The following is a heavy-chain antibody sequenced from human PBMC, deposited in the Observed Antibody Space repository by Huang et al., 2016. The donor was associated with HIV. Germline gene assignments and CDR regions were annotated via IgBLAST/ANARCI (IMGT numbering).Heavy chain of an antibody. CDR1: GFTVTTFS. J-gene: IGHJ5*02. V-gene: IGHV3-21*01. CDR2: NKVHGTDI. Sequence: EVQLVESGGGLVKPGGSLRLSCAASGFTVTTFSMNGVRQAQGRGMKWVAVNKVHGTDIYDADSVEGRLTISRDNTRNELYLKVNSLRGEETAVYYCVRSGYGENSYGSGYFDPWGQGTLVAVSS. D-gene: IGHD5-12*01. CDR3: VRSGYGENSYGSGYFDP.